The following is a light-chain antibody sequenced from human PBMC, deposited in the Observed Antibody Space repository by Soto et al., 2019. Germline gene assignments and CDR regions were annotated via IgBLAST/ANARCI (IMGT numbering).Light chain of an antibody. CDR1: SSDVGGYNY. Sequence: QSALTQPASVSGSPGQSITISCTGTSSDVGGYNYVSWYQQHPGKAPKLMIYDVSNRPSGVSNRFSGSKSGTSASLAISGLRSEDEADYYCAAWDDSLSALYVFGTGTKVTVL. V-gene: IGLV2-14*01. J-gene: IGLJ1*01. CDR3: AAWDDSLSALYV. CDR2: DVS.